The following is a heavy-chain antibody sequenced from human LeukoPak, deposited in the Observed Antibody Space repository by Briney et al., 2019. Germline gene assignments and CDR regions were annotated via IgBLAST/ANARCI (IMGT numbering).Heavy chain of an antibody. J-gene: IGHJ3*02. CDR2: IGGTGGDT. D-gene: IGHD1/OR15-1a*01. CDR3: AKDETPQTKLFDVFDI. V-gene: IGHV3-23*01. Sequence: GGSLRLSCAASRFTFSDFAMSWVRQAPGKGLEWVSTIGGTGGDTNYADSVKGRFTISRDNSKNTLYLQMNSLRAEDTAVYFCAKDETPQTKLFDVFDIWGKGKRVTVSS. CDR1: RFTFSDFA.